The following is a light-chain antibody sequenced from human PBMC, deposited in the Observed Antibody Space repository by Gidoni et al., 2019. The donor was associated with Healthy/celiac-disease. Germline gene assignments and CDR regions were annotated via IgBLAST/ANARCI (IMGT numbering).Light chain of an antibody. CDR2: DAS. CDR3: QQRSNWPPWT. J-gene: IGKJ1*01. Sequence: EIVLTQSPATLSLSPGERATISCRASQSVSSYLAWYQQKPGQAPRLLIYDASNRATGIPARFSVSGSGTDFTLTISSLEPEDFAVYYCQQRSNWPPWTFGQGTKVEIK. V-gene: IGKV3-11*01. CDR1: QSVSSY.